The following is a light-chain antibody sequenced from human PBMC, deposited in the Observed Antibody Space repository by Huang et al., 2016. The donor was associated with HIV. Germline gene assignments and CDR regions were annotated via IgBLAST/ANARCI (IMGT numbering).Light chain of an antibody. CDR2: AAS. V-gene: IGKV1-NL1*01. Sequence: DIQMTQSPSSLSASVGDRVTITCRASQGIANSLAWYQQKPGKAPKLLLYAASSLESGVPSRFSGSGSATHYTLTISSLQPEDFATYYCQQYYSTPFTFGPGTKVDIK. CDR1: QGIANS. CDR3: QQYYSTPFT. J-gene: IGKJ3*01.